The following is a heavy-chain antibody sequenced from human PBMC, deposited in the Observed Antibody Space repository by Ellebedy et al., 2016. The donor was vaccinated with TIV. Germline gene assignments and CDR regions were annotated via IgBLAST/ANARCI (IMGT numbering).Heavy chain of an antibody. J-gene: IGHJ4*02. Sequence: GGSLRLXCAASGFTFSDYYMSWIRQAPGKGLEWVSYISSSGSTIYYADSVKGRFTISRDNAKNSLYLQMNSLRAEDTAVYYCARDVRSLEWSLSDYFDYWGQGTLVTVSS. D-gene: IGHD3-3*01. V-gene: IGHV3-11*01. CDR2: ISSSGSTI. CDR1: GFTFSDYY. CDR3: ARDVRSLEWSLSDYFDY.